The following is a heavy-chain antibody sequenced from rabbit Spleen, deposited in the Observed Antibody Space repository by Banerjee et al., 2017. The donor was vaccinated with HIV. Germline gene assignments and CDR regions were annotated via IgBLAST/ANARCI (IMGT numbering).Heavy chain of an antibody. CDR3: ARDTSSSFSSYGMDL. D-gene: IGHD1-1*01. J-gene: IGHJ6*01. V-gene: IGHV1S40*01. CDR2: IDSSSGNT. CDR1: GFDFTSTYY. Sequence: QSLEESGGDLVKPGASLTLTCKASGFDFTSTYYMCWVRQAPGKGLELIACIDSSSGNTYYATWAKGRLTISKTSSTTVTLQMTSLTAADTATYFCARDTSSSFSSYGMDLWGPGTLVTVS.